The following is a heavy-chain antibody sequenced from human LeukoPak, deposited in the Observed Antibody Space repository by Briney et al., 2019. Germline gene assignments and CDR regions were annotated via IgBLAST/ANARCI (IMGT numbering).Heavy chain of an antibody. CDR1: GGSFSGYY. J-gene: IGHJ4*02. V-gene: IGHV4-34*01. CDR3: ARRAGITIFGVVTPRSGYFDY. D-gene: IGHD3-3*01. Sequence: PPETLSLTCAVYGGSFSGYYWSWIRQPPGKGLEWIGEINHGGSTNYNPSLKSRVTISVDTSKNQFSLKLSSVTAADTAVYYCARRAGITIFGVVTPRSGYFDYWGQGTLVTVSS. CDR2: INHGGST.